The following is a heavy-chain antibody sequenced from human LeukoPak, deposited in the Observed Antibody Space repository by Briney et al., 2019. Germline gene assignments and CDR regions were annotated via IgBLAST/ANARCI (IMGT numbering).Heavy chain of an antibody. CDR2: ISGNSAYI. Sequence: GGSLRLSCAASGFTFSSSAMSWVRQAPGKGLEWVSFISGNSAYIYYADSVKGRFTISRDNAKNSLYLQMNSLRAEGTAVYYCARGEYGSGSYHIDYWGQGTLVTVSS. CDR1: GFTFSSSA. V-gene: IGHV3-21*01. CDR3: ARGEYGSGSYHIDY. D-gene: IGHD3-10*01. J-gene: IGHJ4*02.